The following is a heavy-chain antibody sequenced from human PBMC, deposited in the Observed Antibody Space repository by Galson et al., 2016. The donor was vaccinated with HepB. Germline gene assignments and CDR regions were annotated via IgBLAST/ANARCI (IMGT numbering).Heavy chain of an antibody. CDR2: FIPIFGTA. V-gene: IGHV1-69*13. CDR1: GDTFSSSA. CDR3: ATENYYDSFPLVY. J-gene: IGHJ4*02. D-gene: IGHD3-22*01. Sequence: SVKVSCKASGDTFSSSAISWVRQAPGQGLEWMGVFIPIFGTAKYAQKFQGRVTITADESTSTAYMELSSLRSEDTAGYYCATENYYDSFPLVYWGQGALLTVSS.